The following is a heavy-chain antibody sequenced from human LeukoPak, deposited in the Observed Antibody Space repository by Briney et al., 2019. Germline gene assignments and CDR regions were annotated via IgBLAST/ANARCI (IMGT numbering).Heavy chain of an antibody. CDR1: GGSISSYY. CDR2: IYYSGST. V-gene: IGHV4-59*01. Sequence: SEALSLTCTVSGGSISSYYWTWIRQPPGKGLEWIGYIYYSGSTNCNPSLKSRVTISVDTSKNQFSLKLSSVTAADTAVYYCARATPYDFWSGYLDYWGQGTLVTVSS. D-gene: IGHD3-3*01. CDR3: ARATPYDFWSGYLDY. J-gene: IGHJ4*02.